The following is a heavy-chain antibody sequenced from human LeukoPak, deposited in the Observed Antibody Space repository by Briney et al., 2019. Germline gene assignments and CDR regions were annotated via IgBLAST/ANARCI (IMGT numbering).Heavy chain of an antibody. CDR1: GGSISSGDFY. V-gene: IGHV4-30-4*01. CDR3: ARETFYYYMDV. Sequence: SQTLSLTCTVSGGSISSGDFYCSWIRQPPGKGLEWIGYIYYNGNTYYNPSLKSRVSISVDTSKNQFSLKLSSVTAADTAVYYCARETFYYYMDVWGKGTTVTVSS. D-gene: IGHD2/OR15-2a*01. CDR2: IYYNGNT. J-gene: IGHJ6*03.